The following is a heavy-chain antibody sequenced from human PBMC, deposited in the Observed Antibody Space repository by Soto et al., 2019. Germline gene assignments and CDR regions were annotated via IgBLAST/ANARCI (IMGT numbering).Heavy chain of an antibody. CDR2: ISAYNGNT. V-gene: IGHV1-18*01. CDR3: ARSIVVVTALDY. J-gene: IGHJ4*02. CDR1: GYTFTSYG. D-gene: IGHD2-21*02. Sequence: KVSCKASGYTFTSYGISWVRQAPGQGLEWMGWISAYNGNTNYAQKLQGRVTMTTDTSTSTAYMELSSLRSEDTAVYYCARSIVVVTALDYWGQGTLVTVSS.